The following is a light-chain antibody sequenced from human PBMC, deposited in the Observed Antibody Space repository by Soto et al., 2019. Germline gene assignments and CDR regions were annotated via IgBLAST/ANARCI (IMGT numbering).Light chain of an antibody. CDR3: KQYGSSPPFT. CDR2: GAS. J-gene: IGKJ3*01. Sequence: EIVLTQSPGTLSLSPGDGATLSCTASHSVSNNYLAWYQQKPGQAPRLLIYGASSMATDIPDRFSGSGSGTDFTLTITRLEREDLGVYYCKQYGSSPPFTFGPGTKVDI. CDR1: HSVSNNY. V-gene: IGKV3-20*01.